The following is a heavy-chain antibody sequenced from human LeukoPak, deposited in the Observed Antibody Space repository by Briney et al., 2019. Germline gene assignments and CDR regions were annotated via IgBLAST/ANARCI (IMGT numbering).Heavy chain of an antibody. CDR2: IYYSGST. D-gene: IGHD2-15*01. CDR3: ARDSGRDPNSYCSGDSCKRAVWFDP. J-gene: IGHJ5*02. Sequence: SETLSLTCTVSGGSMSSYYWSWIRQPPGKGLEWIGYIYYSGSTKYNPSLKSRVTISVDTSKNQFSLKLSSVTAADTAVYYCARDSGRDPNSYCSGDSCKRAVWFDPWGQGTLVTVSS. CDR1: GGSMSSYY. V-gene: IGHV4-59*01.